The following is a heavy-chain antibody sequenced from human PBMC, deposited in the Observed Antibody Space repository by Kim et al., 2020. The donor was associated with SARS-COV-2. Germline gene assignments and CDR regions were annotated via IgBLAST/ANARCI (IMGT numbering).Heavy chain of an antibody. Sequence: GGSLRLSCAASGFTFSSFGMHWVRQAPGKGLEWVAVISYEGSNKYYADSVKGRFTISRDNSKNMLYLHVNSLRVEDMAVYYCGKGKYSGYDLDFYAMDVWGQGTTVTVSS. V-gene: IGHV3-30*18. CDR2: ISYEGSNK. D-gene: IGHD5-12*01. CDR3: GKGKYSGYDLDFYAMDV. J-gene: IGHJ6*02. CDR1: GFTFSSFG.